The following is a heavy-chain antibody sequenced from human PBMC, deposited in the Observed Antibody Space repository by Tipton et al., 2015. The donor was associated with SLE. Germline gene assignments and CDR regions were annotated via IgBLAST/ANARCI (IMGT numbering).Heavy chain of an antibody. V-gene: IGHV4-39*07. Sequence: TLSLTCTVSGGSISSSSYYWGWIRQPPGKGLEWIGSIYYSGSTNYNPSLKSRVTISVDTSKNQFSRKLSSVTAADTAVYYCARVGCGGDCYPPYYYYGMDVWGQGTTVTVSS. J-gene: IGHJ6*02. CDR1: GGSISSSSYY. CDR3: ARVGCGGDCYPPYYYYGMDV. D-gene: IGHD2-21*01. CDR2: IYYSGST.